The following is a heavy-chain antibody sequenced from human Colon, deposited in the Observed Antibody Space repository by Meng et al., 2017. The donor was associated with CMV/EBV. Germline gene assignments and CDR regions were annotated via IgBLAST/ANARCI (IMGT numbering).Heavy chain of an antibody. D-gene: IGHD3-9*01. CDR3: ARTFDRSTGYSTSFDS. CDR2: IYFTGST. V-gene: IGHV4-61*08. CDR1: GGSISSGGYY. Sequence: SETLSLTCTVSGGSISSGGYYWSWIRQHPGKGLEWIGYIYFTGSTKYNSSLKSRVTISVDTSKNQFSLWLDSVIAADTAVYYCARTFDRSTGYSTSFDSWGQGTLVTVSS. J-gene: IGHJ4*02.